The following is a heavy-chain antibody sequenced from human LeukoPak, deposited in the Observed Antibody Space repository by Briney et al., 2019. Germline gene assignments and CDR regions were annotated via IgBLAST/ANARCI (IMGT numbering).Heavy chain of an antibody. J-gene: IGHJ6*03. CDR3: ARGLLYYMDV. D-gene: IGHD3-10*01. CDR1: GYSISSGYY. CDR2: IYHSGST. V-gene: IGHV4-38-2*02. Sequence: PSETLSLTCTVSGYSISSGYYWGWIRQPPGKGLEWIGSIYHSGSTYYNPSLKSRVTISVDTSKNQFSLKLSSVTAADTAVYYCARGLLYYMDVWGKGTTVTVSS.